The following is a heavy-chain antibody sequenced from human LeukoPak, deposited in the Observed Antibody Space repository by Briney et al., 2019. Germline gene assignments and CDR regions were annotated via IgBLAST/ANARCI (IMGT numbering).Heavy chain of an antibody. V-gene: IGHV3-23*01. CDR1: GFTFSSFG. CDR3: ATYRQVLLPFES. J-gene: IGHJ4*02. CDR2: IFQGGGEI. D-gene: IGHD5-18*01. Sequence: GGSLRLSCAASGFTFSSFGMNWVRQAPGKGLEWVSSIFQGGGEIHYADSVRGRFTISRDNSKSTLFLQMNSLRAEDTAIYYCATYRQVLLPFESWGQGTLVTVSS.